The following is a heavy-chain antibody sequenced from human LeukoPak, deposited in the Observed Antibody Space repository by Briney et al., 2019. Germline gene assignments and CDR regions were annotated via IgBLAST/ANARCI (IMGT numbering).Heavy chain of an antibody. Sequence: GGSLRLSCAVSGFTFSGFWMSWSRQAPGKGLEWVASINSDGSEGYYADVVKGRFTISRDNAKNSLYLQINSLRAKDTAVYYCARSSYSSSSSVWGQGTMVTVSS. J-gene: IGHJ3*01. CDR3: ARSSYSSSSSV. V-gene: IGHV3-7*03. CDR1: GFTFSGFW. CDR2: INSDGSEG. D-gene: IGHD6-6*01.